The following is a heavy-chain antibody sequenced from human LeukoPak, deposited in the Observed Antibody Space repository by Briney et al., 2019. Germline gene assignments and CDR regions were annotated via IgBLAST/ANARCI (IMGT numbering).Heavy chain of an antibody. CDR2: INHSGST. CDR3: ATCYDYGDYRNWFDP. J-gene: IGHJ5*02. V-gene: IGHV4-34*01. Sequence: PSETLSLTCAVYGGSFSGCYWSWIRQPPGKGLEWIGEINHSGSTNYNPSLKSRVTISVDTSKNQFSLKLSSVTAADTAVYYCATCYDYGDYRNWFDPWGQGTLVTVSS. D-gene: IGHD4-17*01. CDR1: GGSFSGCY.